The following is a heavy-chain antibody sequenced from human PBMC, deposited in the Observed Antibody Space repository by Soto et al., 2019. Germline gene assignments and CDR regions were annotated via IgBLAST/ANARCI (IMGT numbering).Heavy chain of an antibody. CDR1: GSSLTELG. Sequence: APVKVSCKVFGSSLTELGIHWVLQPPGKGLEWMGGFDPEDGETVYAQKFQGRITVTEDTSTDTAFMELSSLRSEDTALYYCETSNFDRTSDLWGQGKVGPVSS. D-gene: IGHD3-22*01. CDR3: ETSNFDRTSDL. CDR2: FDPEDGET. V-gene: IGHV1-24*01. J-gene: IGHJ3*01.